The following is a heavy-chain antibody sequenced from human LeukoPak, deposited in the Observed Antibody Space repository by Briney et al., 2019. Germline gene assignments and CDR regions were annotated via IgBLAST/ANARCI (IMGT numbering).Heavy chain of an antibody. CDR1: GGSFSGYY. D-gene: IGHD3-10*01. J-gene: IGHJ6*03. Sequence: PSETLSLTCAVYGGSFSGYYWSWIRQPPGRGLEWIGEINHSGSTNYNPSLKSRVTISVDTSKHQFSLKLSSVTAADTAVYYCARGITNYYYYYMDVWGKGTTVTVSS. CDR3: ARGITNYYYYYMDV. CDR2: INHSGST. V-gene: IGHV4-34*01.